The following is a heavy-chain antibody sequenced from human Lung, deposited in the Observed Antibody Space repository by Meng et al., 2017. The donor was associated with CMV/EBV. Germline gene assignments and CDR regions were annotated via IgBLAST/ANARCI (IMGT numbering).Heavy chain of an antibody. Sequence: GGSLRLXCAASGFNFKSYGMHWVRQAPGKGLEWVAFIRYDGSNKNYEESVKGRFTISRDNSKNTLYLQMNSLTVEDTALYYCAKSSNSVPRWFDSWGQGALVTVSS. J-gene: IGHJ5*01. CDR2: IRYDGSNK. CDR3: AKSSNSVPRWFDS. D-gene: IGHD2-15*01. CDR1: GFNFKSYG. V-gene: IGHV3-30*02.